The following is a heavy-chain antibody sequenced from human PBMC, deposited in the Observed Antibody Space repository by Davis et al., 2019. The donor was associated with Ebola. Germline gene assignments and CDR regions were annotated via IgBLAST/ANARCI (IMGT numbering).Heavy chain of an antibody. CDR1: TFTFSSYA. V-gene: IGHV3-30*18. CDR2: ISTDGNKK. Sequence: SLKISCEASTFTFSSYAMHWVRQAPGKGLEWVAFISTDGNKKDYADSVKGRFTISRDNSRDTLFLQMDSLRFEDSAVYYCVKDQSMIANNFFGLDVWGQGTTATVSS. J-gene: IGHJ6*02. CDR3: VKDQSMIANNFFGLDV. D-gene: IGHD3-16*01.